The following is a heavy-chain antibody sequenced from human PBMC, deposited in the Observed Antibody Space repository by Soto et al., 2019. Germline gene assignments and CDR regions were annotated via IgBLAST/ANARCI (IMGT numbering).Heavy chain of an antibody. CDR3: AKAKIGGGIAAPYYYYGMDV. CDR2: ISGSGGST. CDR1: GFTFSSYA. D-gene: IGHD6-13*01. Sequence: GGSLRLSCAASGFTFSSYAMSWVRQAPGKGLEWVSAISGSGGSTYYVDSVKGRFTISRDNSKNTLYLQMNSLRAEDTAVYYCAKAKIGGGIAAPYYYYGMDVWGQGTTVTVSS. V-gene: IGHV3-23*01. J-gene: IGHJ6*02.